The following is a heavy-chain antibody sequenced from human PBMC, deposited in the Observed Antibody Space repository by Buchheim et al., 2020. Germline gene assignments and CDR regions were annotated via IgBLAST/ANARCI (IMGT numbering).Heavy chain of an antibody. CDR1: GGSISSSDSYY. Sequence: QLQLQESGPGLVKPSETLSLTCTVSGGSISSSDSYYWAWIRQPPGKGLEWIGSVYYSGDTPYNPSLKSRVTITVDTSKNQFSLKVNSVTAADTAVYYCASGTHIVVVTAVFYFDYWGQGIL. J-gene: IGHJ4*02. CDR3: ASGTHIVVVTAVFYFDY. D-gene: IGHD2-21*02. V-gene: IGHV4-39*01. CDR2: VYYSGDT.